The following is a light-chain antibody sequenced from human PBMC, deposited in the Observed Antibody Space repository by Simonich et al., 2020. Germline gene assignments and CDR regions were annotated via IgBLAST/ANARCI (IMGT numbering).Light chain of an antibody. CDR2: EVF. Sequence: DIVMTQTPLSLSVTPGQPASISCKSSQSLLHSDGKTYLYWYVQKPGQSPQLLIYEVFNRFSGVPDRFSGSGSGKDFTLKISRVEAEDVGVYYCMQGTHWPWTFGQGTKVEIK. CDR3: MQGTHWPWT. J-gene: IGKJ1*01. V-gene: IGKV2-29*03. CDR1: QSLLHSDGKTY.